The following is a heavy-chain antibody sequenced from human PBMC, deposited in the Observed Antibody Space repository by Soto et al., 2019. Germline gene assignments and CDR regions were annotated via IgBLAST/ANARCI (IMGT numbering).Heavy chain of an antibody. V-gene: IGHV4-39*01. CDR1: GGSISSSSYY. D-gene: IGHD4-17*01. Sequence: SETLSLTCTVSGGSISSSSYYWGWIRQPPGKGLEWIGSIYYSGSTYYNPSLKSRVTISVDTSKNQFSLKLSSVTAADTAVYYCARYLPSIFYGDTLYYFDYWGQGTLVTVSS. CDR2: IYYSGST. J-gene: IGHJ4*02. CDR3: ARYLPSIFYGDTLYYFDY.